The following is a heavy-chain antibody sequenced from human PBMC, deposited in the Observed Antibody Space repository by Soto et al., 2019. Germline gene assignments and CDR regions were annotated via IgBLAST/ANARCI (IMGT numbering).Heavy chain of an antibody. CDR3: TRDLASQYYDFSKWYYYGMDV. J-gene: IGHJ6*02. V-gene: IGHV3-49*04. D-gene: IGHD3-3*01. CDR1: GFTFGDYA. CDR2: IRSKAYGGTT. Sequence: GGSLRLSCTASGFTFGDYAMSWVRQAPGKGLEWVGFIRSKAYGGTTEYAASVKGRFTISRDDSKSIAYLQMNSLKTEDTAVYYCTRDLASQYYDFSKWYYYGMDVWGQGTTVTVSS.